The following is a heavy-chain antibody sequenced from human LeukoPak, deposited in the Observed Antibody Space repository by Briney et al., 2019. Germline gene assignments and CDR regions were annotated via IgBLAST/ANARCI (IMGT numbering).Heavy chain of an antibody. CDR1: GFTLSSYW. J-gene: IGHJ4*02. V-gene: IGHV3-74*03. CDR3: ATSRTFDY. Sequence: GGSLRLSCAASGFTLSSYWMHWVRQIPGKGLVWVSGINSDGSSTTYADFVKGRFTISRDNAKNTVYLQMNSLRDEDTAAYYCATSRTFDYWGQGSLVTVSS. CDR2: INSDGSST. D-gene: IGHD2-8*01.